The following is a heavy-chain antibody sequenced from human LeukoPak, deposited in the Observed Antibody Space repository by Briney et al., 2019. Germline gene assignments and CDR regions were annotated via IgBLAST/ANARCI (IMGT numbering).Heavy chain of an antibody. CDR1: GYTFTSYW. CDR2: IYPGDSDT. J-gene: IGHJ3*02. Sequence: PGESLKISCKGSGYTFTSYWIGWVRQVPGKGLEWMGIIYPGDSDTRYSPSFQGQVTISADKSISAAYLQWSSLKASDTAVYFCARHRDYVPDIWGQGTMVTVSS. V-gene: IGHV5-51*01. CDR3: ARHRDYVPDI. D-gene: IGHD3-16*01.